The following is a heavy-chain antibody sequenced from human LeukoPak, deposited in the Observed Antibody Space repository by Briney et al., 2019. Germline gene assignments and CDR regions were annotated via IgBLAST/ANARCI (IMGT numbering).Heavy chain of an antibody. V-gene: IGHV3-21*01. CDR2: ISSSSSYI. Sequence: GGSLRLSCAASEFTFSTYSMNWVRQAPGKGLEWVSSISSSSSYIYSADSVKGRFTISRDNAKNSLYLQMNSLRAEDTAVYYCARGRLYYDILTDYSYYYGMDVWGKGTTVTVSS. D-gene: IGHD3-9*01. CDR3: ARGRLYYDILTDYSYYYGMDV. J-gene: IGHJ6*04. CDR1: EFTFSTYS.